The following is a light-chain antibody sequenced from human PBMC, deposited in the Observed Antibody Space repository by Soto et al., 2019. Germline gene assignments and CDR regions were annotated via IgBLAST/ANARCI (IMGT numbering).Light chain of an antibody. V-gene: IGLV1-51*02. J-gene: IGLJ1*01. CDR1: SSNIGNNY. CDR3: GAWDNSLSGYG. CDR2: ESN. Sequence: QSVLTQPPSVSAAPGQKVTISCSGSSSNIGNNYVSWYQQLPGTAPKLLIYESNRRPLGIPDRFSGSKSGTSATLGITGLQTGDEADYYCGAWDNSLSGYGFGTGTKVTVL.